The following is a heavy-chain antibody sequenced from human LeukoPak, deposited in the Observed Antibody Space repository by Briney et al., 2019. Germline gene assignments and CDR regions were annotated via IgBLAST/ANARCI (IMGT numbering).Heavy chain of an antibody. J-gene: IGHJ4*02. V-gene: IGHV4-61*08. CDR3: ARGNGYGGLDH. CDR2: IYYSGST. D-gene: IGHD5-18*01. CDR1: GGSISSGGYY. Sequence: SETLSLTCTVSGGSISSGGYYWSWIRQPPGKGLEYIGYIYYSGSTYYNPSLKSRVTISADTSNNQFSLKLRSVTAADTAVYYCARGNGYGGLDHWGQGTVVTASS.